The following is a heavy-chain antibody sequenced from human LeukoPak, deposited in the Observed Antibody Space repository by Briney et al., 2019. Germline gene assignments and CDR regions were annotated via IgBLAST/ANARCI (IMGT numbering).Heavy chain of an antibody. J-gene: IGHJ4*02. Sequence: PGGSLRLSCAASGFTFSSYAMSWVRQAPGKGLEWVSAISGSGGSTYYADSVKGRFTISRDNSKNTLYLQMNSLRAEDTAVYYCAKGLRPLPNIAAASYYFDYWGQGTLVTVSS. CDR2: ISGSGGST. CDR1: GFTFSSYA. D-gene: IGHD6-13*01. V-gene: IGHV3-23*01. CDR3: AKGLRPLPNIAAASYYFDY.